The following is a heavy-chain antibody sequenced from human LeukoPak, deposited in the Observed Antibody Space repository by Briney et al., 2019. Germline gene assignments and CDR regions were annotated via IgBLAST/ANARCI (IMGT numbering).Heavy chain of an antibody. CDR1: GGTVGTYY. CDR3: ARHIGGGIEDMDV. CDR2: IYGAGT. Sequence: AETLTLTCTVSGGTVGTYYLSWVRQAPGTGLEWIAYIYGAGTRYNAYLQSRVNISVDRSRNQFFLKMTSVSAADAAVYYCARHIGGGIEDMDVWGRGTKVSVS. J-gene: IGHJ6*03. V-gene: IGHV4-59*08. D-gene: IGHD3-16*02.